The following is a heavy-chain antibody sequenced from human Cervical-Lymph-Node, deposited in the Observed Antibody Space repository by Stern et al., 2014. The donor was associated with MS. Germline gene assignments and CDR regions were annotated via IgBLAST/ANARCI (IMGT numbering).Heavy chain of an antibody. Sequence: QVQLMQSGAEVRKPGASVKISCKTSGHTVTSYSMHWIRQAPGKGLEWIAVFSPITNRTALAQKFQGSVTVTWDTSTSILYLGLSSLRSDDTAVYYCATPLPYAMWGQGTLVTVSS. CDR1: GHTVTSYS. CDR2: FSPITNRT. CDR3: ATPLPYAM. V-gene: IGHV1-46*01. J-gene: IGHJ4*02. D-gene: IGHD4-17*01.